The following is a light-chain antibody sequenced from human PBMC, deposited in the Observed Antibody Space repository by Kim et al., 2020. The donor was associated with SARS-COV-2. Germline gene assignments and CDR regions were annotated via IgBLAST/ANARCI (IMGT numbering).Light chain of an antibody. V-gene: IGKV3-20*01. CDR3: QQYTTSPPAYT. CDR2: GAS. Sequence: PGERATLSCRARQSISSEFLAWYQQISGQPPRLSIFGASNRAAGIPDRFSGGGSGTDFTLTITRLEPADSAVYYCQQYTTSPPAYTFGQGTKLEI. CDR1: QSISSEF. J-gene: IGKJ2*01.